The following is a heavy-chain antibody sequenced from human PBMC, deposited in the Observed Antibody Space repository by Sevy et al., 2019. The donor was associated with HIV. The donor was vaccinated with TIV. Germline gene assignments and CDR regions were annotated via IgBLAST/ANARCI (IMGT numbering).Heavy chain of an antibody. Sequence: SETLSLTCTVSGGSISSSGSFWGWIRQSPGWGLEWIGDIPYVGKTNYNPSLRGRVTISRDTSNNHFSLRLSSVSAADTGVYYCAKIFAHWGQGTLVTVSS. CDR1: GGSISSSGSF. CDR2: IPYVGKT. CDR3: AKIFAH. J-gene: IGHJ5*02. V-gene: IGHV4-39*02.